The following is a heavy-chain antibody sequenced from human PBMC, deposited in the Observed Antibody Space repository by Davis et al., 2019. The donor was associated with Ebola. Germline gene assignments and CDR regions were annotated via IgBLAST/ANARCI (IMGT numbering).Heavy chain of an antibody. V-gene: IGHV5-10-1*01. CDR2: IDPSDSYT. Sequence: KVSCKGSGYSFTSYWISWVRRMPGKGLEWMGRIDPSDSYTNYSPSFQGHVTISADKSISTAYLQWSSLKASDTAMYYCARHSTKYQLHNDYWGQGTLVTVSS. D-gene: IGHD2-2*01. J-gene: IGHJ4*02. CDR3: ARHSTKYQLHNDY. CDR1: GYSFTSYW.